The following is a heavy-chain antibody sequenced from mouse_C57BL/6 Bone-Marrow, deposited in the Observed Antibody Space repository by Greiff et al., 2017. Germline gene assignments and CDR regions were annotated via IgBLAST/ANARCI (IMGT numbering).Heavy chain of an antibody. J-gene: IGHJ2*01. CDR2: ISSGSSTI. V-gene: IGHV5-17*01. D-gene: IGHD6-1*01. Sequence: DVQLVESGGGLVKPGGSLKLSCAASGFTFSDYGMHWVRQASEKGLEWVAYISSGSSTISYADTVKGRFTISRDNAKNTLFLQMTRLRSEDTAMYYCASGLDFDYWGQGTTLTVSS. CDR1: GFTFSDYG. CDR3: ASGLDFDY.